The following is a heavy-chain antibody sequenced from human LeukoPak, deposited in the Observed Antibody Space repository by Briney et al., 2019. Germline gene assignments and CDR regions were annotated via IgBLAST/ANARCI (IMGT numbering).Heavy chain of an antibody. Sequence: PGASVKVSCKASGYTFTEYYMHWVRQAPGQGLEWMGWINPNSGGANYAEKFQGRVTMTRDTSISTAYMELSRLRYDDTALYYCARGQSLNDYWGQGTLVTVPS. CDR3: ARGQSLNDY. CDR2: INPNSGGA. J-gene: IGHJ4*02. CDR1: GYTFTEYY. V-gene: IGHV1-2*02.